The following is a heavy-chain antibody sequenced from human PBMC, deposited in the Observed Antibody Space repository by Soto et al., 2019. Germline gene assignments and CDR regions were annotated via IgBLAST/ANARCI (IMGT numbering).Heavy chain of an antibody. CDR3: ARAGMVYATVHYYYGMDV. CDR2: SSSSGSTI. J-gene: IGHJ6*01. V-gene: IGHV3-48*03. Sequence: EVQLVESGGGLVQPGGSLRLSCAASGFTFSSYEMNWVRQALGKGLEWVSYSSSSGSTIYYADSVKGRFTISRDNAKNSLYLQINSLRAEDTAVYYCARAGMVYATVHYYYGMDVW. CDR1: GFTFSSYE. D-gene: IGHD2-8*01.